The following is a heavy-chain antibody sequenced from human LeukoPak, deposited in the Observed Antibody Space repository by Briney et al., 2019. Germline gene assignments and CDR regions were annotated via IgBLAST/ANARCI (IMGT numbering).Heavy chain of an antibody. V-gene: IGHV4-59*01. CDR3: ARFSSSWADGGTDAFDI. CDR1: GGSISSYY. D-gene: IGHD6-13*01. J-gene: IGHJ3*02. CDR2: IYYSGST. Sequence: SETLSLTCTVSGGSISSYYWSWIRQPPGKGLEWIGYIYYSGSTNYNPSLKSRVTISVDTSKNQFSLKLSSVTAADTAVYYCARFSSSWADGGTDAFDIWGQGTMVTVSS.